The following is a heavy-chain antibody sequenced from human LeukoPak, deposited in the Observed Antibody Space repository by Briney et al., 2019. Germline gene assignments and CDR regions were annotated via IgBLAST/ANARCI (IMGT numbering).Heavy chain of an antibody. CDR2: ISAYNGNT. J-gene: IGHJ6*03. CDR1: GYTFTSYG. V-gene: IGHV1-18*01. CDR3: ARGYGRLMVRGVEPMDV. Sequence: EASVKVSCKASGYTFTSYGISWVRQAPGQGLEWMGWISAYNGNTNYAQKLQGRVTMTTDTSTSTAYMELRSLRSDDTAVYYCARGYGRLMVRGVEPMDVWGKGTTVTVSS. D-gene: IGHD3-10*01.